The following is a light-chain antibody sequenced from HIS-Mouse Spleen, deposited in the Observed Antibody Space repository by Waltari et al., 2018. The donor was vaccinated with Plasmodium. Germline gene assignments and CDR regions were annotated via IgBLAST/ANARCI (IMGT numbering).Light chain of an antibody. CDR3: YSTDSSGNHRV. CDR1: ALPKKY. V-gene: IGLV3-10*01. CDR2: EDS. J-gene: IGLJ3*02. Sequence: SYELTQPPSVSVSPGQTARITSSADALPKKYAYWYQQKSGQAPGLVIYEDSKRPSGIRERFSGSSSGTMATLTISGAQVEDEADYYCYSTDSSGNHRVFGGGTKLTVL.